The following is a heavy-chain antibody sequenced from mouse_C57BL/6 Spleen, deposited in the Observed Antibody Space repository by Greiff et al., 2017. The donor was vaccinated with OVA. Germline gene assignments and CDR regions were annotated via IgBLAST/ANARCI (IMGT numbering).Heavy chain of an antibody. CDR3: ARWNYGSSLDY. V-gene: IGHV1-52*01. Sequence: QVQLQQPGAELVRPRSSVKLSCKASGYTFTSYWMHWVKQRPIQGLEWIGNIDPSDSETHYNQKFKDKATLTVDKSSSTAYMQLSSLTSEDSAVYYCARWNYGSSLDYWGQGTTLTVSS. D-gene: IGHD1-1*01. CDR1: GYTFTSYW. CDR2: IDPSDSET. J-gene: IGHJ2*01.